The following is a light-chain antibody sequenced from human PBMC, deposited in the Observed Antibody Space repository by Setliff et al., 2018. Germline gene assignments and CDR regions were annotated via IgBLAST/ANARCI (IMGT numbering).Light chain of an antibody. CDR1: NIGAKS. J-gene: IGLJ1*01. V-gene: IGLV3-21*04. CDR2: YDT. Sequence: SYALTQPPSVSVAPGRTARIPCGGANIGAKSVDWYQHRAGQAPVLVVSYDTDRPSGIPERFSGSNSGNTATLTISRVETGDEADYYCQVWNSETYPYVFGSGTRSPS. CDR3: QVWNSETYPYV.